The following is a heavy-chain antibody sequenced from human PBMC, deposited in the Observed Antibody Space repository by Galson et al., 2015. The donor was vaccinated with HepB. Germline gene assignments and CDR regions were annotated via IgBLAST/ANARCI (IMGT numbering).Heavy chain of an antibody. J-gene: IGHJ5*02. CDR1: GYTFTSYA. CDR2: INTNTGNP. V-gene: IGHV7-4-1*02. CDR3: ARGRYYYDSSGYYLARKRVLVDP. D-gene: IGHD3-22*01. Sequence: SVKVSCKASGYTFTSYAMNWVRQAPGQGLEWMGWINTNTGNPTYAQAFTGRFVFSLDTSFSTAYLQISSLKAEDTAVYYCARGRYYYDSSGYYLARKRVLVDPWGQGTLVTVSS.